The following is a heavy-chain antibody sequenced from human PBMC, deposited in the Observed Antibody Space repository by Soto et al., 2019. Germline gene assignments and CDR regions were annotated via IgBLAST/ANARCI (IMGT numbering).Heavy chain of an antibody. CDR3: AKRPYYYYDSSGPDY. J-gene: IGHJ4*02. Sequence: EVQLLESGGGLVQPGGSLRLSCAASGFTFSSYAMSWVRQAPGKGLEWVSAISGSGGSTYYADSVKGRFTISRDNSKNTLYLKINSLRAEDTAVYYCAKRPYYYYDSSGPDYWGQGTLVTVSS. V-gene: IGHV3-23*01. D-gene: IGHD3-22*01. CDR2: ISGSGGST. CDR1: GFTFSSYA.